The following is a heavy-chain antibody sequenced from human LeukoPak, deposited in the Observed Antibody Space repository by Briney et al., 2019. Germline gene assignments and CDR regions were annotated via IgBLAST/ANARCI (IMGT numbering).Heavy chain of an antibody. CDR1: GFTFSDYY. CDR3: ARDAIDNSGFDFDY. V-gene: IGHV3-11*01. Sequence: GESLRLSCAASGFTFSDYYMTWIRQAPGKGLEWISYISTSAGTIYYANSVKGRFTISRDNAKNSLYLQMNSLRAEDTAVYYCARDAIDNSGFDFDYWGQGTLVTVSP. CDR2: ISTSAGTI. D-gene: IGHD6-19*01. J-gene: IGHJ4*02.